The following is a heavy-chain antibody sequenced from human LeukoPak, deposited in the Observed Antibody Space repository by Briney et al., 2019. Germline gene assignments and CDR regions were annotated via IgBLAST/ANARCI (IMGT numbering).Heavy chain of an antibody. CDR3: ARGYFVRNDY. J-gene: IGHJ4*02. CDR2: FNWNGGST. CDR1: GFTFDDYG. D-gene: IGHD3-10*02. V-gene: IGHV3-20*04. Sequence: GSLRLSCAASGFTFDDYGMSWVRQAPGKGLEWVAGFNWNGGSTGYGDSVKGRFTISRYNPKNSLYLQMNSVRAEYTALYYCARGYFVRNDYWGQGTLVTVSS.